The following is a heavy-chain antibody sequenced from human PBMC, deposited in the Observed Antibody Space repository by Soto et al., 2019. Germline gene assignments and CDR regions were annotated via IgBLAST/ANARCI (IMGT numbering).Heavy chain of an antibody. Sequence: ASVKVSCKASVYTFTSYDINRVRQATGQGLEWMGWMNPNSGNTGYAQKFQGRVTMTRNTSISTAYMELSSLRSEDTAVYYCARLELELWSSWFDPWGQGTLVTVSS. J-gene: IGHJ5*02. D-gene: IGHD1-7*01. V-gene: IGHV1-8*01. CDR1: VYTFTSYD. CDR2: MNPNSGNT. CDR3: ARLELELWSSWFDP.